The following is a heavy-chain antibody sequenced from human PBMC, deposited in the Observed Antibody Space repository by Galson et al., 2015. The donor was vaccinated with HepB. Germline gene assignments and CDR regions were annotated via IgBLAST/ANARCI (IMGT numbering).Heavy chain of an antibody. D-gene: IGHD3-9*01. CDR1: GYTFTSYG. Sequence: SVKVSCKASGYTFTSYGISWVRQAPGQGLEWMGWISAYNGNTNYAQKLQGRVTMTTDTSTSTAYMELRSLRSDDTAVYYCARDGKPPPHYDILTGSFHDYWGQGTLVTVSS. V-gene: IGHV1-18*01. CDR2: ISAYNGNT. J-gene: IGHJ4*02. CDR3: ARDGKPPPHYDILTGSFHDY.